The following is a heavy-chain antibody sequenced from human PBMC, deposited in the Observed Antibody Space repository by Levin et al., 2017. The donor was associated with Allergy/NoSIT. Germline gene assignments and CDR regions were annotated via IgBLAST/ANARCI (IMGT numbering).Heavy chain of an antibody. J-gene: IGHJ4*02. D-gene: IGHD2-15*01. Sequence: PGGSLRLSCAGSGFTLSDSAMSWVRQAPGEGLVWVSGISDSGASTYYADSVKGRFTISRDISTNRVFLQMNSLSAEDTALYYCVRGSYGSGGTCYSRLGYWGQGILVTVSS. V-gene: IGHV3-23*01. CDR2: ISDSGAST. CDR1: GFTLSDSA. CDR3: VRGSYGSGGTCYSRLGY.